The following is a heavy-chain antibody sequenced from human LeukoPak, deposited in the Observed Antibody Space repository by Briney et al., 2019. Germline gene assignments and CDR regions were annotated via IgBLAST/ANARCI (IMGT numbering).Heavy chain of an antibody. D-gene: IGHD5-18*01. Sequence: PSETLSLTCTVSGGSISSYYWSWIRQPPGKGLEWIGYIYYSGSTNYSPSLKSRVTISVDTSKNQFSLKLSSVTAADTAVYYCARDRGDTTLDYWGQGTLVTVSS. V-gene: IGHV4-59*01. CDR2: IYYSGST. J-gene: IGHJ4*02. CDR1: GGSISSYY. CDR3: ARDRGDTTLDY.